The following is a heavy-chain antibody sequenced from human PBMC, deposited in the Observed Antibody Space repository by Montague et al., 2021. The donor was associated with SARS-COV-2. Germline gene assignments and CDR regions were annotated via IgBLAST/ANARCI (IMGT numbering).Heavy chain of an antibody. CDR1: GFSLSTSGMC. CDR3: ARTSIPAAGTAFDY. D-gene: IGHD6-13*01. Sequence: PALVKPTQTLTLTRTFSGFSLSTSGMCVSWIRQPPGKALEWLARIDWDDDKYYSTSLKTRLTISKDTSKNQVVLTMTNMDPVDTATYYCARTSIPAAGTAFDYWGQGTMVTVSS. V-gene: IGHV2-70*11. J-gene: IGHJ3*01. CDR2: IDWDDDK.